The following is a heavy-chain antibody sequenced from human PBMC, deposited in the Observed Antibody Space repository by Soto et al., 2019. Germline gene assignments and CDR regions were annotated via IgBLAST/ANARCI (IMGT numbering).Heavy chain of an antibody. CDR1: GFTFSSYA. D-gene: IGHD2-2*01. Sequence: GGSLRLSCAASGFTFSSYAMHWVRQAPGKGLEWVAVISYDGSNKYYADSVKGRFTISRDNSKNTLYLQMNSLRAEDTAVYYCARDPVVVPAAILYYFDYWGQGTLVTVSS. CDR3: ARDPVVVPAAILYYFDY. J-gene: IGHJ4*02. CDR2: ISYDGSNK. V-gene: IGHV3-30-3*01.